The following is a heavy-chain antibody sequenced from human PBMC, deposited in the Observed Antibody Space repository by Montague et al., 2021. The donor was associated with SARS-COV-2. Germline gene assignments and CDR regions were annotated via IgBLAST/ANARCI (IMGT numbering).Heavy chain of an antibody. D-gene: IGHD3-22*01. CDR2: IYYTGXT. V-gene: IGHV4-39*02. CDR1: GGSITNNIDY. J-gene: IGHJ3*01. Sequence: SETLSLTYTVSGGSITNNIDYWAWIRQPPGKGLEWIGSIYYTGXTXYXXXXKXRVTISVVTSKNHLTLKLSSVTAAETAVYYCARLKRYFDSSGSPSAFDFWGQGTKVTVSS. CDR3: ARLKRYFDSSGSPSAFDF.